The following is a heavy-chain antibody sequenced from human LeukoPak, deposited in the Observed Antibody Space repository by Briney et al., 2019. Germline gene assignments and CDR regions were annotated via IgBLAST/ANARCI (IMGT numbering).Heavy chain of an antibody. CDR2: IIPIFGEG. V-gene: IGHV1-69*06. CDR1: GASFNNYA. CDR3: ARGGLHSTSWYRYFYMDV. D-gene: IGHD6-13*01. J-gene: IGHJ6*03. Sequence: SVKVSCKTSGASFNNYAISWVRQAPGQGLEWMGGIIPIFGEGNYAQKYEGRVTITADKSTSTAYMEMTNLRSEDTAVYYCARGGLHSTSWYRYFYMDVWGKGTTVTVSS.